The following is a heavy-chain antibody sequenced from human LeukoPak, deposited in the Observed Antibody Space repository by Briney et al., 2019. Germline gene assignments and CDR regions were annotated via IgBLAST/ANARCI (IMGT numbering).Heavy chain of an antibody. Sequence: GRSLRLSCAASGFTFDDYAMHWVRQAPGKGLEWVSGISWNSGSIGYADSVKGRFTISRDNAKNSLYLQMNSLRAEDMALYYCAKGGGYYYDSSGYFDYWGQGTLVTVSS. CDR2: ISWNSGSI. V-gene: IGHV3-9*03. CDR3: AKGGGYYYDSSGYFDY. CDR1: GFTFDDYA. J-gene: IGHJ4*02. D-gene: IGHD3-22*01.